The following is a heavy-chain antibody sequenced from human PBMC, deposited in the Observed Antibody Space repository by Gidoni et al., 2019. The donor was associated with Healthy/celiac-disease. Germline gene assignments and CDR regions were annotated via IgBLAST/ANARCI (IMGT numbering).Heavy chain of an antibody. Sequence: EVQLLESGGGLVQPGGSLRLSCAASGFNFSSFAMSWVRQAPGKGLEWVSAIRGSGGSTYYADSVKGRFSISRDNSKNTLYLQMNSLRAEDTAVYYCAKDRITFGGVIVDDAFDIWGQGTMVTVSS. J-gene: IGHJ3*02. CDR1: GFNFSSFA. D-gene: IGHD3-16*02. CDR2: IRGSGGST. V-gene: IGHV3-23*01. CDR3: AKDRITFGGVIVDDAFDI.